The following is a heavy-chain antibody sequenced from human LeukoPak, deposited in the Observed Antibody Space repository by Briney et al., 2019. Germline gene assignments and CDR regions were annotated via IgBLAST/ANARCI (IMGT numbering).Heavy chain of an antibody. D-gene: IGHD3-10*01. J-gene: IGHJ3*02. Sequence: GGSLRLSCAASGFTFSSYSMNWVRQAPGKGLEWVSSISSSSSYIYYADSVKGRFTISRDNAKNSLYLQMNSLRAEDTAVYYCARAGGEDAFDIWGQGTMVTVSS. CDR3: ARAGGEDAFDI. CDR1: GFTFSSYS. V-gene: IGHV3-21*01. CDR2: ISSSSSYI.